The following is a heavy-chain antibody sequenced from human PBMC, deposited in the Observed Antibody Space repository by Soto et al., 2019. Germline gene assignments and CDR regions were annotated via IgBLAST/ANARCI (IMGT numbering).Heavy chain of an antibody. Sequence: QVQLVQSGAEGKKPGASVKVSCKVSGYTLNEVAMHGVRQAPGKGLEWLGGFDPDEAETIYAQHFQGRVTMTEDTSTDTVYMELSSLRSEDTALYFCTTYHGDYNFDHWGQGTLVTVSS. CDR3: TTYHGDYNFDH. J-gene: IGHJ5*02. CDR1: GYTLNEVA. CDR2: FDPDEAET. D-gene: IGHD4-17*01. V-gene: IGHV1-24*01.